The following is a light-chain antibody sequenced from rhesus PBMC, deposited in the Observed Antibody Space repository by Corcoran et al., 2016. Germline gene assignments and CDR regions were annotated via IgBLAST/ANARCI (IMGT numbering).Light chain of an antibody. J-gene: IGKJ2*01. CDR1: QSVGSN. V-gene: IGKV3-24*04. CDR3: QQYNNWNS. Sequence: ETVVTQSPATLSLSPGERATLSCRASQSVGSNLAWYQQNPGQAPTPLIYDASSRATGIPDRFSGRGSGTKFTLTISSLEPEDVGVYYCQQYNNWNSFGQGTKVEIK. CDR2: DAS.